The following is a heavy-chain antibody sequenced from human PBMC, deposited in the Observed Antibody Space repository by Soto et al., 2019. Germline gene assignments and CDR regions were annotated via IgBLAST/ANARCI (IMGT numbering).Heavy chain of an antibody. CDR1: GYTFTSYA. CDR2: INAGNGNT. Sequence: QVQLVQSGAEVKKPGASVKVSCKTSGYTFTSYAMHGVRQAPVQRLEWMGWINAGNGNTKYSQKLQGRVTITRDTSASTAYMELSSLRSEDTAVYYCARSVAPYYFDYWGQGTLVTVSS. J-gene: IGHJ4*02. D-gene: IGHD2-15*01. V-gene: IGHV1-3*01. CDR3: ARSVAPYYFDY.